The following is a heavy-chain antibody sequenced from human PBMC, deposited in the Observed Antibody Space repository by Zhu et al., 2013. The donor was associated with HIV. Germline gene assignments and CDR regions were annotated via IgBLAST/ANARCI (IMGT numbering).Heavy chain of an antibody. CDR2: INPNSGVT. CDR3: AREQQLALYYYYYGLDV. J-gene: IGHJ6*02. Sequence: MKVSCKASGYTFIDYYLHRVRQAPGQGLEWMGWINPNSGVTNYAQMFEGRVSLTRDTSTGTVNMELSSLRSDDTAIYYCAREQQLALYYYYYGLDVWGQGTTVTVSS. CDR1: GYTFIDYY. D-gene: IGHD6-13*01. V-gene: IGHV1-2*02.